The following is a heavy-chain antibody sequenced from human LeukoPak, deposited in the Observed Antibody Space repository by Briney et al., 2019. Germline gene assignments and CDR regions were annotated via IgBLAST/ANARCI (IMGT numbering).Heavy chain of an antibody. Sequence: SETLSLTCTVSGGSISSSSYYWGWIRQPPGKGLECIGSIYYSGSTYYNPSLKSRVTISVDTSKNQFSLKLTSVTAADTAVYYCARHGHHGDHDYWGQGTLVTVSS. V-gene: IGHV4-39*01. J-gene: IGHJ4*02. CDR1: GGSISSSSYY. D-gene: IGHD2-21*02. CDR2: IYYSGST. CDR3: ARHGHHGDHDY.